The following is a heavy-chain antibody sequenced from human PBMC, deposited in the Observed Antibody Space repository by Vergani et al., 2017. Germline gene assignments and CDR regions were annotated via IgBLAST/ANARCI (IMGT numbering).Heavy chain of an antibody. CDR2: IYYSGST. CDR1: GGSISSYY. J-gene: IGHJ6*03. V-gene: IGHV4-59*01. Sequence: QVQLQESGPGLVKPSETLSLTCTVSGGSISSYYWSWIRQPPGKGLEWIGYIYYSGSTNYNPSLKSRVTISVDTSKNQFSLKLSSVTAADTAVYYCARVADCSSTSCYAYYYYYYMDVWGK. D-gene: IGHD2-2*01. CDR3: ARVADCSSTSCYAYYYYYYMDV.